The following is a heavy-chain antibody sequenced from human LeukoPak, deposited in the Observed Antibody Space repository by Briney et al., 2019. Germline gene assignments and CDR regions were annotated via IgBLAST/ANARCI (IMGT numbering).Heavy chain of an antibody. CDR2: INHSGST. J-gene: IGHJ3*02. CDR3: ARDISSGDAFDI. CDR1: GGSFSGYY. D-gene: IGHD6-19*01. Sequence: SETLSLTCAVYGGSFSGYYWSWIRQPPGKGLEWIGEINHSGSTNYNPSLKSRVTISVDTSKNQFSLKLSSVTAADTAVYYCARDISSGDAFDIWGQGTMVTVSS. V-gene: IGHV4-34*01.